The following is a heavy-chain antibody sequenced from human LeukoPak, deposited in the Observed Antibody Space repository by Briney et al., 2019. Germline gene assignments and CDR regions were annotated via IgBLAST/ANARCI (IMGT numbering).Heavy chain of an antibody. CDR1: GGSISSYY. V-gene: IGHV4-39*07. J-gene: IGHJ4*02. CDR2: VYYAGAS. Sequence: SETLSLTCTVSGGSISSYYWSWIRQPPGKGLEWIGSVYYAGASYYNPSLKSRVTISIDTSKNHFSLNLTSVTAADTAVYYCARGAPPQNWGQGALVTVSS. CDR3: ARGAPPQN.